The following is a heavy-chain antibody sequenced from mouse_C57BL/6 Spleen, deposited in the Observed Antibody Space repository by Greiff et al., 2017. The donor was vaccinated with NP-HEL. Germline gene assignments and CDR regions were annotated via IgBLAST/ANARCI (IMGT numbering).Heavy chain of an antibody. CDR3: AREGNRYGGFDY. Sequence: EVQVVESGGGLVKPGGSLKLSCAASGFTFSSYAMSWVRQTPEKRLEWVATISDGGSYTYYPDNVKGRFTISRDNAKNNLYLQMSHLKSEDTAMYYCAREGNRYGGFDYWGQGTTLTVSS. CDR1: GFTFSSYA. J-gene: IGHJ2*01. D-gene: IGHD1-1*01. CDR2: ISDGGSYT. V-gene: IGHV5-4*01.